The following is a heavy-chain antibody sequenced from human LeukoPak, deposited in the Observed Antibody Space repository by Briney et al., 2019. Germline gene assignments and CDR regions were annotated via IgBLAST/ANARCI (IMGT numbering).Heavy chain of an antibody. Sequence: PSETLSLTCSVSGDSISLSFYYWGWIRQPPGKALEWIGSVYYSGTTSYNPSLKSRVTISVDMSRNHFSLRLRSVAAADTAMYYCARGTLYRGWSYYLDFWGQGSQVTVSS. CDR3: ARGTLYRGWSYYLDF. CDR1: GDSISLSFYY. J-gene: IGHJ4*02. V-gene: IGHV4-39*07. D-gene: IGHD6-19*01. CDR2: VYYSGTT.